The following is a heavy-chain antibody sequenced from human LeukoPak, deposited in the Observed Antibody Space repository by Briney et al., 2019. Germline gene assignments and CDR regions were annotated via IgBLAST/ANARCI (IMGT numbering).Heavy chain of an antibody. D-gene: IGHD3-9*01. Sequence: SETLSLTCTVSSGSVSSGSYYWSWIRQPPGKGLEWIGYIYYSGSTNYNPSLKSRVTISVDTSKNQFSLKLSSVTAADTAVYYCARGDYDILTRTYYYYYYGMDVWGKGTTVTVSS. V-gene: IGHV4-61*01. CDR2: IYYSGST. J-gene: IGHJ6*04. CDR1: SGSVSSGSYY. CDR3: ARGDYDILTRTYYYYYYGMDV.